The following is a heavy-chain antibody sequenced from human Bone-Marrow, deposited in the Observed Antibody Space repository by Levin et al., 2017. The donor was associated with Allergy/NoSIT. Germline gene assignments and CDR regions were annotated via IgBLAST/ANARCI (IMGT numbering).Heavy chain of an antibody. V-gene: IGHV4-59*01. CDR2: IYYTGKT. CDR1: GGSIINYY. D-gene: IGHD3-16*01. J-gene: IGHJ6*02. CDR3: ARTPPRLDTYNYYGMDV. Sequence: SETLSLTCTVSGGSIINYYWTWIRQPPGKGLEWIAFIYYTGKTAYSPSLQSRVTISVDTSKNQLSLNLRSVTAADTATYYFARTPPRLDTYNYYGMDVWGQGTSVTVSS.